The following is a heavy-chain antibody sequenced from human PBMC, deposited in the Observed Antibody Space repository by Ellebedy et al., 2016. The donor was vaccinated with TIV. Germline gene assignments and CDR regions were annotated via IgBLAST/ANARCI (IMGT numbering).Heavy chain of an antibody. J-gene: IGHJ4*02. D-gene: IGHD3-10*01. CDR3: ARTRGGEFDF. Sequence: GESLKISXAASGFSFSGYAMSWVRQAPGRGLELVSYISGTSSHISYADSVRGRFTVSRDSAGNSLYLQMNGLTVDDTALYFCARTRGGEFDFWGQGSLVTVSS. CDR1: GFSFSGYA. V-gene: IGHV3-21*05. CDR2: ISGTSSHI.